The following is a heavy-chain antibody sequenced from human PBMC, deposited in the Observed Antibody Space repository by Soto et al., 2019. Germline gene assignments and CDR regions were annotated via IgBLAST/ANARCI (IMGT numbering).Heavy chain of an antibody. J-gene: IGHJ6*02. CDR3: TRGEWLRLWRSYGMDV. D-gene: IGHD5-12*01. CDR2: TYYRSKWYN. V-gene: IGHV6-1*01. Sequence: PSQTLSLTCAISGDSVSSNSAAWNWIRQSPSRGLEWLGRTYYRSKWYNDYAVSVKSRITINPDTSKNQFSLQLNSVTPEDTAVYYCTRGEWLRLWRSYGMDVWGQGTTVTVSS. CDR1: GDSVSSNSAA.